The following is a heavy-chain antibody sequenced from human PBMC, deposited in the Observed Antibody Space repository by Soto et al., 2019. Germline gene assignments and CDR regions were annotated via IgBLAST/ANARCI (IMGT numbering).Heavy chain of an antibody. V-gene: IGHV2-5*02. D-gene: IGHD3-3*01. CDR1: GFSLTTSGVG. J-gene: IGHJ4*02. CDR2: IYWDDDK. Sequence: QITLNESGPTVVRPTETLTLTCRFSGFSLTTSGVGVGWIRQSPGKAPEWLALIYWDDDKRYSASLKSRLTNCIDDAKNQLDPAESDLEPTGTATYYRSHRVLRMLFGLVTTTANFFDFCGPGDPVAVSS. CDR3: SHRVLRMLFGLVTTTANFFDF.